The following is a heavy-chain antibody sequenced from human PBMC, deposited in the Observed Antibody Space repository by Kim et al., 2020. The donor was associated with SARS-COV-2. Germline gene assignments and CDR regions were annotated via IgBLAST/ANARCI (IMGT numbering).Heavy chain of an antibody. J-gene: IGHJ6*02. Sequence: GGSLRLSCAASGFSFRIYGMHWVRQAPGKGLEWVAFLSFDGNNTYYADSVKGRFTVSRDNSKNTLYLQMNSLRPEDTALYYCAKERVLIAVPGTAGMDVWGQGTTVTVSS. D-gene: IGHD6-19*01. CDR3: AKERVLIAVPGTAGMDV. V-gene: IGHV3-30*18. CDR2: LSFDGNNT. CDR1: GFSFRIYG.